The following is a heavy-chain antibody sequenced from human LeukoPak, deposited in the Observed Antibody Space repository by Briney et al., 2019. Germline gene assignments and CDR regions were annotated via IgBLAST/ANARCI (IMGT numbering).Heavy chain of an antibody. CDR3: AKDLPTGCFDY. CDR1: GFTFNTYS. D-gene: IGHD1-1*01. CDR2: IPYDGGHK. J-gene: IGHJ4*02. V-gene: IGHV3-30-3*01. Sequence: GGSLRLSCAASGFTFNTYSIHWVRQAPGKGLEWVAVIPYDGGHKYYADSVKGRFTISRDNSKNMLYLQMNCLRAEDTAVYYCAKDLPTGCFDYWGQGTLVTVSS.